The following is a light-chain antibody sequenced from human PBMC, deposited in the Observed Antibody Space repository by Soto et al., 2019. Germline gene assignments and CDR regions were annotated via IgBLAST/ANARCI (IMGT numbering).Light chain of an antibody. CDR3: SSYTTTSTLV. J-gene: IGLJ2*01. CDR1: NSDVGVYNY. Sequence: QSALTQPASVSGSPGQSITISCTGSNSDVGVYNYVSWYQQHPGKAPKLIIYDVSNRPSGVSTRFSGSKSGSTASLTISGLQAEDEATYYCSSYTTTSTLVFGGGTQLTVL. V-gene: IGLV2-14*01. CDR2: DVS.